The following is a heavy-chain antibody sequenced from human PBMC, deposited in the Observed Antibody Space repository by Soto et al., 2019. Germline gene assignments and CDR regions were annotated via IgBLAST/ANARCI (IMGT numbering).Heavy chain of an antibody. CDR3: AQRLPHYGLGRERGTWFDP. V-gene: IGHV2-5*02. D-gene: IGHD3-10*01. Sequence: QITLKESGPTLVRPTQTLTLTCTFSGFSLSTTGVGVGWIRQPPGKALEWLALIYWDDDKRYSPSLKSRLTITTATAKNEVILTTTNMDPVDTARYYCAQRLPHYGLGRERGTWFDPWGQGTLVTVSS. CDR1: GFSLSTTGVG. CDR2: IYWDDDK. J-gene: IGHJ5*02.